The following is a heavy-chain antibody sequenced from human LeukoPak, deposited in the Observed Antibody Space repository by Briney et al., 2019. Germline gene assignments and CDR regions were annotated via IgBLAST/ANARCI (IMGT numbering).Heavy chain of an antibody. D-gene: IGHD1-26*01. J-gene: IGHJ4*02. CDR3: AKDDSGSYSRGYFDY. CDR1: GFTFSSYA. CDR2: ISGSGGST. Sequence: GGSLRLSCAASGFTFSSYAMSWVRQAPGKGLEWVSAISGSGGSTYYADSVKGRFTISRDNSKNTLYLQMNSLRAEDTAVYYCAKDDSGSYSRGYFDYWGQGTLVTVSS. V-gene: IGHV3-23*01.